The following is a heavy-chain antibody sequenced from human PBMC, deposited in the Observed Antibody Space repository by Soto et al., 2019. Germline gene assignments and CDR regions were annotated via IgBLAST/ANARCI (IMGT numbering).Heavy chain of an antibody. Sequence: EVQLLESGGGLVQPGGSLRLSCAASGFTFSTYAMSWVRQAPGKGLEWVSTITTSGGNTYYADSVQSRFTISRDNSKNTLYLQMNSLRAEDTAVYYCAGRYCTNGVCYTNYYYYIDVWGKGTTVTVSS. D-gene: IGHD2-8*01. V-gene: IGHV3-23*01. CDR1: GFTFSTYA. CDR2: ITTSGGNT. CDR3: AGRYCTNGVCYTNYYYYIDV. J-gene: IGHJ6*03.